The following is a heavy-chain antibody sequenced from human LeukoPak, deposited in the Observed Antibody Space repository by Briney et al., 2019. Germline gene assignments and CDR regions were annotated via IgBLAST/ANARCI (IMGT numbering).Heavy chain of an antibody. D-gene: IGHD3-9*01. Sequence: PSETLSLTCAVSGDSITSGRYYWAWLRQPPGKGLEYIGNAHHSGTTYYNPSLKSRVTVSVDTSKNHFSLNLTSVTAADTATYFCARLPLGLIGPNAFDIWGQGTRVTVSS. J-gene: IGHJ3*02. CDR1: GDSITSGRYY. CDR2: AHHSGTT. CDR3: ARLPLGLIGPNAFDI. V-gene: IGHV4-39*01.